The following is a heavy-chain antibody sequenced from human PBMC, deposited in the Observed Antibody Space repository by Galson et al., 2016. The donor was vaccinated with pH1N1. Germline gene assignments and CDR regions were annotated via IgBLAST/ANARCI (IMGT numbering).Heavy chain of an antibody. J-gene: IGHJ4*02. D-gene: IGHD3-3*02. Sequence: ETLSLTCAVYGGSFSDSSWGWIRQPPGKGLEWIGEINHSGSATYNASLTSRVTMSIDTSKNPFSLKLKSVTAAATAVYYCARAFMEGLSGDDSGVFAYWGQGVLITVSS. CDR1: GGSFSDSS. CDR3: ARAFMEGLSGDDSGVFAY. V-gene: IGHV4-34*01. CDR2: INHSGSA.